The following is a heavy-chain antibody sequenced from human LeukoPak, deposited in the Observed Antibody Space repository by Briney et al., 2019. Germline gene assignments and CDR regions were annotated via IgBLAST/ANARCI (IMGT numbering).Heavy chain of an antibody. CDR3: AGAPGIAAAFQH. CDR1: GYTLTELS. Sequence: ASVKVSCKVSGYTLTELSMHWVRQAPGKGLEWMGGFDPEDGETIYAQKFQGRVTMTEDTSTDTAYMELSSLRSEDTAVYYCAGAPGIAAAFQHWGQGTLVTVSS. J-gene: IGHJ1*01. D-gene: IGHD6-13*01. V-gene: IGHV1-24*01. CDR2: FDPEDGET.